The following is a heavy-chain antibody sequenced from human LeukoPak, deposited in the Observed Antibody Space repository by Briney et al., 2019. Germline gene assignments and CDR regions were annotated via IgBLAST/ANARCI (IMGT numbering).Heavy chain of an antibody. D-gene: IGHD6-13*01. CDR3: AREEAAAGTLNYYYYGMDV. J-gene: IGHJ6*02. Sequence: GGSLRLSCAASGFTFSSYGMRWVRQAPGKGLEWVAVIWYDGSNKYYADSVKGRFTISRDNSKNTLYLQMNSLRAEDTAAYYCAREEAAAGTLNYYYYGMDVWGQGTTVTVSS. CDR1: GFTFSSYG. CDR2: IWYDGSNK. V-gene: IGHV3-33*01.